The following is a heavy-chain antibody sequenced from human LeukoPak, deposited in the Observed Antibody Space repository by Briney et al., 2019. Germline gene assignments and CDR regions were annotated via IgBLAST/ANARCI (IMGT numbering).Heavy chain of an antibody. CDR3: ARDSILTYFDY. V-gene: IGHV3-33*01. CDR1: GFTFSSYA. CDR2: IWYDGSNK. Sequence: GGSLRLSCAPSGFTFSSYAMHWVRQAPGKGLEWVAVIWYDGSNKYYADSVKGRFTISRDNSKNTLYLQMNSLRAEDTAVYYCARDSILTYFDYWGQGTLVTVSS. J-gene: IGHJ4*02. D-gene: IGHD4/OR15-4a*01.